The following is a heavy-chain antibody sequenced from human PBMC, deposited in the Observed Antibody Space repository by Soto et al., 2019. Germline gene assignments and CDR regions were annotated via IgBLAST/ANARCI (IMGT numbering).Heavy chain of an antibody. Sequence: GGSLRLSCAASGFSFSISPLHWVRQAPGKGPEWVALISYDGTNKFYADSVKGRFTISRDISANSLYLQMDSLRAEDTAVYYCAKDAVSGDGVWLLDSWGQGTVVTVSS. CDR3: AKDAVSGDGVWLLDS. CDR2: ISYDGTNK. CDR1: GFSFSISP. J-gene: IGHJ5*02. D-gene: IGHD4-17*01. V-gene: IGHV3-30-3*01.